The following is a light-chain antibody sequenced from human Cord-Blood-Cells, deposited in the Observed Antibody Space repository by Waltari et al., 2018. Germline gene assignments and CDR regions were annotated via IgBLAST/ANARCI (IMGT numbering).Light chain of an antibody. CDR3: QAWDSSTVV. J-gene: IGLJ2*01. Sequence: SYELTQPPPVSVSPGQTASITCSGDKLGEKYACWYQQKPGQSPVLVSYQDSKRPSGIPGRFSGSNSGNTATLTISGTQAMDEADYYCQAWDSSTVVFGGGTKLTVL. CDR1: KLGEKY. CDR2: QDS. V-gene: IGLV3-1*01.